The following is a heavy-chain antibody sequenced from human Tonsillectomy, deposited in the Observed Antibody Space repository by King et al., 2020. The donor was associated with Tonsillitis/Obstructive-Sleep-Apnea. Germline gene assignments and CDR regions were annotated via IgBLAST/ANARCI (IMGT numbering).Heavy chain of an antibody. V-gene: IGHV3-23*04. Sequence: VQLVESGGGLVQPGGSLRLSFSASVFTFSSYAISLVRQAPGKWLEWVSAISGSGCSTYYAESVTGRITISSDNSTNTLYLQMNTLRAEDTAVYYCATGRDTGLVIDAFDNWGQGTMVTVSS. CDR1: VFTFSSYA. CDR2: ISGSGCST. J-gene: IGHJ3*02. CDR3: ATGRDTGLVIDAFDN. D-gene: IGHD5-18*01.